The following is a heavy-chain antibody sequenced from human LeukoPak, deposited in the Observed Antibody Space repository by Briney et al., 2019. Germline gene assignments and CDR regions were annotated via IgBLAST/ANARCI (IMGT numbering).Heavy chain of an antibody. V-gene: IGHV3-7*05. Sequence: GGSLRLSCVGSGFTFNNYWMNWVRQAPGTGLEWVAHIKHDGAEKEYVDSLKGRFTISRDNAKNSLYLQMSGLRVEDTAVYYCARASVPTAMISYFYGLDVWGQGTTVTVSS. J-gene: IGHJ6*02. CDR3: ARASVPTAMISYFYGLDV. CDR1: GFTFNNYW. D-gene: IGHD2-2*01. CDR2: IKHDGAEK.